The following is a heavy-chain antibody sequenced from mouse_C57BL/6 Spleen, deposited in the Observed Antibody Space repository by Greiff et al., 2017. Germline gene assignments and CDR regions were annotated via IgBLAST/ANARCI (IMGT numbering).Heavy chain of an antibody. CDR3: ARRYYGSSYEWYFDV. V-gene: IGHV5-17*01. CDR2: ISSGSSTI. Sequence: EVQLVESGGGIVKPGGSLKLSCAASGFTFSDYGMHWVRQAPEKGLEWVAYISSGSSTIYYADTVKGRFTISRDNAKNTLFLQMTSLRSEDTAMYYCARRYYGSSYEWYFDVWGTGTTVTVSS. D-gene: IGHD1-1*01. J-gene: IGHJ1*03. CDR1: GFTFSDYG.